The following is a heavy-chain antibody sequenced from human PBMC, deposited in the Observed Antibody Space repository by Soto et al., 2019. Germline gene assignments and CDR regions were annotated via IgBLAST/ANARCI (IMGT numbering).Heavy chain of an antibody. CDR1: GYSFTNYW. Sequence: DSLKISCKASGYSFTNYWITWMRQTPGKGLECMGMIDPSDSYSNYSPSFQGHVTMSVDKSISSAYLQFSSLKASDTAMYYCAGHSDILSGYSAADNWGQGTQVIVSP. D-gene: IGHD3-9*01. J-gene: IGHJ4*02. CDR2: IDPSDSYS. CDR3: AGHSDILSGYSAADN. V-gene: IGHV5-10-1*01.